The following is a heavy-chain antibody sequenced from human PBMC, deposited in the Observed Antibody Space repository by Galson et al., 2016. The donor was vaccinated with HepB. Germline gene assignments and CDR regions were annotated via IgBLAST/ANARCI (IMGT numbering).Heavy chain of an antibody. D-gene: IGHD1-26*01. J-gene: IGHJ1*01. CDR2: ISWNSGSI. Sequence: SLRLSCAASGFIFKDYAMHWVRPSPGKGLEWVSSISWNSGSIGYADSVKGRFTISRDNAKNSLYLQMHSLRAEDTAFYYCAQDKASMSVGATNFQHWGQGTLVTVSA. CDR3: AQDKASMSVGATNFQH. CDR1: GFIFKDYA. V-gene: IGHV3-9*01.